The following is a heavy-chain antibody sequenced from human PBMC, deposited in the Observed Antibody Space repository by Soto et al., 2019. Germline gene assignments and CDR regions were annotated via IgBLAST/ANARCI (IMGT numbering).Heavy chain of an antibody. J-gene: IGHJ5*02. D-gene: IGHD6-6*01. Sequence: QVQLVQSGAEVKKPGASVKISCKASGYTFTSYYMHWVRQAPGQGLEWMGIINPSGGSTSYAQKFQGRVTMTRDTSTSTVYMELSSLRSEDTAVYYCAREYSSSSGKNWFDPWGQGTLVTVSS. CDR3: AREYSSSSGKNWFDP. CDR2: INPSGGST. CDR1: GYTFTSYY. V-gene: IGHV1-46*01.